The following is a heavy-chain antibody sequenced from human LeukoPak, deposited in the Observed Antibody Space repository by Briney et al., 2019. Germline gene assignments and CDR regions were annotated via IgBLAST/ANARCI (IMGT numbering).Heavy chain of an antibody. CDR2: IRSKANSYAT. J-gene: IGHJ6*03. CDR1: GFTFSGSA. D-gene: IGHD5-24*01. CDR3: TRREEMATIYYYYYYMDV. Sequence: GGSLRLSCAASGFTFSGSAMHWVRQASGKGLEWAGRIRSKANSYATAYAASVKGRFTISRDDSKNTAYLQMNSLKTEDTAVYYCTRREEMATIYYYYYYMDVWGKGTTVTVSS. V-gene: IGHV3-73*01.